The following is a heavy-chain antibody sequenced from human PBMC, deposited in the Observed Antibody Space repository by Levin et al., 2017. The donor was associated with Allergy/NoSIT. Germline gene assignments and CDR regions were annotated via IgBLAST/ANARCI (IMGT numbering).Heavy chain of an antibody. CDR3: ARELSFGDYVLGY. D-gene: IGHD4-17*01. Sequence: QSGESLKISCAASGFSVNTNYMAWVRQAPGKGLDWVSLIYGAGITHYADSVKGRFTISRDNSKNTLYLQMNSLTAEDTAVYYCARELSFGDYVLGYWGQGTRVTVSS. V-gene: IGHV3-53*01. CDR2: IYGAGIT. CDR1: GFSVNTNY. J-gene: IGHJ4*02.